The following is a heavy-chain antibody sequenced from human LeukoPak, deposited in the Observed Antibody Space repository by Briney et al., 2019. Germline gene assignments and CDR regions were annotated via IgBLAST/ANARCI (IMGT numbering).Heavy chain of an antibody. CDR3: ASTRRQIRYSGSPYFDY. V-gene: IGHV4-31*03. J-gene: IGHJ4*02. Sequence: SQTLSLTCTVSGGSISSGGYYWGWIRQHPGKGLEWIGYIYYSGSTYYNPSLKSRVTISVDTSKNQFSLKLSSVTAADTAVYYCASTRRQIRYSGSPYFDYWGQGTLVTVSS. CDR2: IYYSGST. CDR1: GGSISSGGYY. D-gene: IGHD1-26*01.